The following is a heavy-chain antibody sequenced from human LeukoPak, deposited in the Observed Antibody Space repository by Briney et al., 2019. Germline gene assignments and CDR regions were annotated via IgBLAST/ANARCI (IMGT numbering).Heavy chain of an antibody. V-gene: IGHV4-59*01. Sequence: SETLSLTCTVSGGSISSYYWSWIRQPPGKGLEWIGYIYYSGSTNYNPSLKSRVTISVDTSKSQFSLKLSSVTAADTAVYYCARGPDIVVVPAASGYFDLWGRGTLVTVSS. J-gene: IGHJ2*01. CDR2: IYYSGST. CDR3: ARGPDIVVVPAASGYFDL. D-gene: IGHD2-2*01. CDR1: GGSISSYY.